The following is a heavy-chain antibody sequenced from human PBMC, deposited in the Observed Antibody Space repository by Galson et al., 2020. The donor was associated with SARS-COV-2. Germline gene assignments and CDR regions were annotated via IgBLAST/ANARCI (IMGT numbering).Heavy chain of an antibody. CDR3: AREDYYYDSSCYEQSDYYYYGMDV. D-gene: IGHD3-22*01. J-gene: IGHJ6*02. V-gene: IGHV1-46*01. Sequence: ASVPVSCKASRYTFPRYYLHWVRQAPAQGLAWMGIINPSGGSTSYAPKFQGRVTLTRDTSTSTVYMELSSLRSEDPAVYYCAREDYYYDSSCYEQSDYYYYGMDVWGQGTTVTVSS. CDR2: INPSGGST. CDR1: RYTFPRYY.